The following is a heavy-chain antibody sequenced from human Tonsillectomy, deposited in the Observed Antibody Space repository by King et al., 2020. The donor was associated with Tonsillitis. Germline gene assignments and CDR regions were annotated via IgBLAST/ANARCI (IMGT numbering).Heavy chain of an antibody. V-gene: IGHV1-69*01. J-gene: IGHJ4*02. CDR1: GGTFSNFA. CDR3: ARHQMGFYDTSGYWT. CDR2: IIPVFGVA. D-gene: IGHD3-22*01. Sequence: VQLVESGAEVKKPGSSVKVSCKASGGTFSNFAISWVRQAPGQGLEWMGGIIPVFGVANYAQKFQGRVTITADESTSTAYMEMSSLRSEDTAVYYCARHQMGFYDTSGYWTWGQGSLVTASS.